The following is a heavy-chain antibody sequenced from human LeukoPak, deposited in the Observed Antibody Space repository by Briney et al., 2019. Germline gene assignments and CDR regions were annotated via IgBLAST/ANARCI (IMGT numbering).Heavy chain of an antibody. Sequence: GASVKVSCKASGYTFTSYYMHWVRQAPGQGLEWMGRINPSGGSATYAQKFQGRVTMSRDTSTSTVYMELSSLRSEDTAVYYCARDQDYYGSGTYLYDHWGRGTLVTVSS. J-gene: IGHJ4*02. CDR2: INPSGGSA. V-gene: IGHV1-46*01. CDR3: ARDQDYYGSGTYLYDH. CDR1: GYTFTSYY. D-gene: IGHD3-10*01.